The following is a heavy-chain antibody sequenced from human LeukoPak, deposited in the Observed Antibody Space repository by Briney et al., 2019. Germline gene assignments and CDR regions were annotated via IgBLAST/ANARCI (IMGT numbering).Heavy chain of an antibody. CDR2: INPNSGNR. CDR1: GYTFTTLD. Sequence: GASVKVSCKASGYTFTTLDINWVRQATGQGLEWMGWINPNSGNRGYAQKFQGRVTITRDTSISTAYMELSSLRSEDTAVYCCARVDGSPDYWGQGTLVTVSS. D-gene: IGHD2-15*01. CDR3: ARVDGSPDY. J-gene: IGHJ4*02. V-gene: IGHV1-8*03.